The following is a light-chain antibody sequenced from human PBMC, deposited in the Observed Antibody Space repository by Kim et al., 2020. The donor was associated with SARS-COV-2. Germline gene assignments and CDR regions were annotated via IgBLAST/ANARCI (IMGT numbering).Light chain of an antibody. Sequence: QSALTQPPSVSGSPGQSVTISCTGTSSDVAAYDRVSWYQHHPGKAPKLIIYAVTKRPSGVSNRFSGSKSGNTASLTISGLQAEDEVDYYCGSYTASSTWVFGGGTQLTVL. CDR3: GSYTASSTWV. CDR2: AVT. J-gene: IGLJ3*02. V-gene: IGLV2-14*03. CDR1: SSDVAAYDR.